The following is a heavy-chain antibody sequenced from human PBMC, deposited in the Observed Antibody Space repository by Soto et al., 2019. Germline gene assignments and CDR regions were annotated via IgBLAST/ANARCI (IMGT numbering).Heavy chain of an antibody. CDR1: GYSISNGYY. D-gene: IGHD1-26*01. CDR2: MYHSGST. V-gene: IGHV4-38-2*01. Sequence: LSLTCAVSGYSISNGYYWGWIRQPPGKGLEWIASMYHSGSTYYNPSLKSRVTISVDASKNQFSLKPSSVTAADTAIYYCARVSRASGSYYFDYWGQGTLVTVSS. J-gene: IGHJ4*02. CDR3: ARVSRASGSYYFDY.